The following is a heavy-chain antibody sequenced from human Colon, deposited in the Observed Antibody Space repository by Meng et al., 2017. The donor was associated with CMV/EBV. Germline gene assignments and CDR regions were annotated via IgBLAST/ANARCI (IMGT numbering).Heavy chain of an antibody. D-gene: IGHD3-10*01. V-gene: IGHV1-2*02. CDR2: LNPNSGDT. J-gene: IGHJ4*02. CDR3: ATISGGDFDF. Sequence: QVQLCQAGAEVKEPWDSVKVSCKTSGYTFTGYFMFWVRQAPGQGLEWMGSLNPNSGDTNSAQKFHGRLTMTRDTSIHTAYMELGSLRSDDTAVYYCATISGGDFDFWGQGTLVTVSS. CDR1: GYTFTGYF.